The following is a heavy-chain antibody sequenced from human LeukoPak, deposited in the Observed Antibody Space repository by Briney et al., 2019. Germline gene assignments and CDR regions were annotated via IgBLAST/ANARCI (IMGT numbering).Heavy chain of an antibody. CDR2: IYTSGST. D-gene: IGHD3-16*01. CDR1: GGSISSGSYY. J-gene: IGHJ4*02. CDR3: ARGGGHGAVDY. V-gene: IGHV4-61*02. Sequence: KASQTLSLTCTVSGGSISSGSYYWSWIRQPAGKGLEWIGRIYTSGSTNYNPSLKSRVTISVDTSKNQFSLKLGSVTAADTAVYYCARGGGHGAVDYWGQGTLVTVSS.